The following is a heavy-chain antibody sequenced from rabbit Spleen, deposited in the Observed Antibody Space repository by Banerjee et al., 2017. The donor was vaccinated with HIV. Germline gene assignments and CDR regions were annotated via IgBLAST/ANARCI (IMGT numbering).Heavy chain of an antibody. J-gene: IGHJ4*01. CDR1: GFSFSSNYY. CDR3: ARDAGRGDYIDGVFNL. Sequence: QSLEESGGDLVKPGASLTLTCTASGFSFSSNYYICWVRQAPGKGLECIACIYGASSGSTWYASWAKGRFTISKTSSTTVTLQMTSLTAADTATYFCARDAGRGDYIDGVFNLWGPGTLVTVS. V-gene: IGHV1S40*01. CDR2: IYGASSGST. D-gene: IGHD8-1*01.